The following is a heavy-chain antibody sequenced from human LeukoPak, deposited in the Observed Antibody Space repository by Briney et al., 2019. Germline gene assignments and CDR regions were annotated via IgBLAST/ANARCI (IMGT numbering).Heavy chain of an antibody. V-gene: IGHV3-23*01. CDR3: ARDKNYYDSSGRRKVTDY. J-gene: IGHJ4*02. D-gene: IGHD3-22*01. CDR2: ISGSGGST. Sequence: TGGSLRLSCAASGFTFSSYGMSWVRQAPGKGLEWVSAISGSGGSTYYADSVKGRFTISRDNSKNTLYLQMNSLRAEDTAIYYCARDKNYYDSSGRRKVTDYWGQGTLVTVSS. CDR1: GFTFSSYG.